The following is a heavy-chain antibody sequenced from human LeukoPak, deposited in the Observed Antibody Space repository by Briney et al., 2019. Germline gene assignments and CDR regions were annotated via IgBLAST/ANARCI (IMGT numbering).Heavy chain of an antibody. Sequence: GGSLRLFCAASEFIVTNYHMNWVRQAPGKGLEWVSNIFDDGTTYYADSVKGRFTISRDISKNTAYLQMNSLRVEDTAVYYCARDPNDGYAFLDYWGQGTVVTVSS. CDR2: IFDDGTT. CDR1: EFIVTNYH. D-gene: IGHD2-8*01. J-gene: IGHJ4*02. CDR3: ARDPNDGYAFLDY. V-gene: IGHV3-66*02.